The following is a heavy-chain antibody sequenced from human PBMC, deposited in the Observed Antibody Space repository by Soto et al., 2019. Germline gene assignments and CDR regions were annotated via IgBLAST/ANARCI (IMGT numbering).Heavy chain of an antibody. J-gene: IGHJ6*02. V-gene: IGHV4-4*02. D-gene: IGHD5-18*01. CDR2: VYHSGST. CDR3: AGWIQLQQYYYYGMDV. CDR1: GGSISSSNW. Sequence: QVQLQESGPGLVKPSGTLSLTCAVSGGSISSSNWWSWVRQPPGKGLEWIGEVYHSGSTNYNPSLKSRVTISVDKSKNQFSLKLSSETAADTAVYYCAGWIQLQQYYYYGMDVWGQGTTVTVSS.